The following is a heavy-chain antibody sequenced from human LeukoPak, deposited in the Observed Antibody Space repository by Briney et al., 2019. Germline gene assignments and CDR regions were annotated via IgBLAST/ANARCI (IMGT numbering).Heavy chain of an antibody. CDR2: ISGSGGST. J-gene: IGHJ4*02. Sequence: PGGSLRLSCAASGFTFSSYAMSWVRQAPGKGLEWVSAISGSGGSTYYADSVKGRFTISRDNSKNTLYLQMNSLRAEDTAVYYCAKADGYRSSTSCYRPAEESPDTIDYWGQGTLVTVSS. CDR1: GFTFSSYA. V-gene: IGHV3-23*01. CDR3: AKADGYRSSTSCYRPAEESPDTIDY. D-gene: IGHD2-2*03.